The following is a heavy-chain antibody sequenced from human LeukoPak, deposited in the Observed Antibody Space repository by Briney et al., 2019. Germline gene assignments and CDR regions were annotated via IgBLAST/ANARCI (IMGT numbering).Heavy chain of an antibody. CDR3: ARTRGNWFDP. J-gene: IGHJ5*02. D-gene: IGHD3-10*01. V-gene: IGHV4-30-2*01. CDR1: GGSISSGGYS. CDR2: IYHSGST. Sequence: SGTLSLTCAVSGGSISSGGYSWSWIRQPPGKGLEWIGYIYHSGSTYYNPSLKSRVTISVDRSKNQFSLKLSSVTAADTAVYYCARTRGNWFDPWGQGTLVTVST.